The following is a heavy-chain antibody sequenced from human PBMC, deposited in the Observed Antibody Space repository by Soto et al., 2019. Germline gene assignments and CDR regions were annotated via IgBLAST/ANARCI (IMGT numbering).Heavy chain of an antibody. V-gene: IGHV3-21*01. J-gene: IGHJ6*02. Sequence: PGGSLRLSCAASGFTFSSYSMNWVRQAPGKGLEWVSSISSSSSYIYYADSVKGRFTISRDNAKNSLYLQMNSLRAEDTAVYYCARYCSGGSCYGAYYYYGMDVWGQGTTVTVSS. CDR1: GFTFSSYS. D-gene: IGHD2-15*01. CDR3: ARYCSGGSCYGAYYYYGMDV. CDR2: ISSSSSYI.